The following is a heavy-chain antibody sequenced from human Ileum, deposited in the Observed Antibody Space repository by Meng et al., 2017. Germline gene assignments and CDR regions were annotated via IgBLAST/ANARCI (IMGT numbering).Heavy chain of an antibody. J-gene: IGHJ6*01. CDR1: GGSFSGYY. V-gene: IGHV4-34*01. CDR2: INHSGST. D-gene: IGHD2-2*01. Sequence: SETLSLTCAVYGGSFSGYYWSWIRQPPGKGLEWIGEINHSGSTNYNPSLKSRVTISVDTSKNQFSLKLSSVTAADTAVYYCAREQGYCSSTTTCASDVWGQGTTVT. CDR3: AREQGYCSSTTTCASDV.